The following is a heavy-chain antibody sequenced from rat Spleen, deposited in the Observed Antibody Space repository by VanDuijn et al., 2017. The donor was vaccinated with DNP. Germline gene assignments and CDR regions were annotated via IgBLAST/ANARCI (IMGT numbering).Heavy chain of an antibody. V-gene: IGHV5S11*01. J-gene: IGHJ2*01. Sequence: EVQLVESGGGLVQPGRSLKISCAASGFSFSNFYMAWVRQAPAKGLEWVASIGTGGDNTYYRDSVKGRFTISRDDAKRTLYLQMDSLRSEETATYYCTRSVVTYFDYWGQGVMVTVSA. D-gene: IGHD1-1*01. CDR2: IGTGGDNT. CDR1: GFSFSNFY. CDR3: TRSVVTYFDY.